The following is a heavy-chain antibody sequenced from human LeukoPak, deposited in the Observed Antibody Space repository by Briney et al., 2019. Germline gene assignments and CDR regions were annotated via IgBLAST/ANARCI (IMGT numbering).Heavy chain of an antibody. CDR3: ARVGTSTYPLDY. J-gene: IGHJ4*02. CDR2: MCYSGST. D-gene: IGHD2/OR15-2a*01. V-gene: IGHV4-59*01. Sequence: SGTLSLTCTVSGGSIISYCWTWIRQPPGKGLEWIGYMCYSGSTKYNPSLKSRVTISADTSKNQFSLKLNSLTTADTAVYYCARVGTSTYPLDYWGQGTLVTVSS. CDR1: GGSIISYC.